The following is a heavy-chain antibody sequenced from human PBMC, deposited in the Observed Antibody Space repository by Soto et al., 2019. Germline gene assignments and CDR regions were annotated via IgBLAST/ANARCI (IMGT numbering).Heavy chain of an antibody. CDR2: ISHDGSNA. V-gene: IGHV3-30*18. D-gene: IGHD6-19*01. Sequence: VAVISHDGSNAYYADAVNGRFTISRDNAKNTVYLQMNSVRAEDTAVYYCAKQGIEVAGTDYFDYWGQGALVTVAS. CDR3: AKQGIEVAGTDYFDY. J-gene: IGHJ4*02.